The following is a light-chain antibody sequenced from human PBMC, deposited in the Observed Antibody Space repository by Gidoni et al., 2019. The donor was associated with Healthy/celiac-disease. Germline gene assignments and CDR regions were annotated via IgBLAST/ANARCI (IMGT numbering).Light chain of an antibody. CDR1: SSNIGAGYD. CDR3: QSYDSSLSGWV. V-gene: IGLV1-40*01. J-gene: IGLJ3*02. CDR2: GNS. Sequence: QSLLTQPPSVSGAPGQRVTISCTGSSSNIGAGYDVHWYQQLPGTAPNLLIYGNSSRPSGVPDLFSGSKSGTSASLAITGLQAEDEADYYCQSYDSSLSGWVFGGGTKLTVL.